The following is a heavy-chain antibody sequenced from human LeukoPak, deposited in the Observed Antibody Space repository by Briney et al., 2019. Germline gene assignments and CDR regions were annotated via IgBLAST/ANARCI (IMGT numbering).Heavy chain of an antibody. D-gene: IGHD2-21*01. Sequence: GGXXRLSCAASGFTFSSYGMHWVRQAPGKGVEGVAVICYDGTNYYYAYSVKGRFTISRDNSKNTLYLQMNSLRAEATAVYYCAKDLFRDGYNYSIHVWGKGTTVTVSS. CDR1: GFTFSSYG. V-gene: IGHV3-33*06. CDR3: AKDLFRDGYNYSIHV. CDR2: ICYDGTNY. J-gene: IGHJ6*03.